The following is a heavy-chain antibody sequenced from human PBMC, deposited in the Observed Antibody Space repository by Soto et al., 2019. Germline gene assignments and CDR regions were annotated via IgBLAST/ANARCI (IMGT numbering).Heavy chain of an antibody. Sequence: XGSLRLSCVLSAFTLSMYWMHWVRQVPGQSPFWVSRIIDDGTTTNYADSVRGRFTNPRGNSKNSLYRQMNNLTPEDTAIYYCRIGPRDDTSRTGAHWGQGTPGTVSS. CDR1: AFTLSMYW. CDR3: RIGPRDDTSRTGAH. D-gene: IGHD1-26*01. CDR2: IIDDGTTT. V-gene: IGHV3-74*01. J-gene: IGHJ4*02.